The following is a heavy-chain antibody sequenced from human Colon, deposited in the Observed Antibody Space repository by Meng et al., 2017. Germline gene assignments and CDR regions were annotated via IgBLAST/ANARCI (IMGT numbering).Heavy chain of an antibody. J-gene: IGHJ4*02. D-gene: IGHD2-8*01. V-gene: IGHV3-7*01. CDR1: GFTFSKYW. CDR3: ARNVYYFDY. CDR2: MKQDGSEI. Sequence: VPLVEAGGDLVQPGGSLRLSCRASGFTFSKYWMTWVRQAPGKGLEWVAYMKQDGSEIYYVDSVKGRFTISRDNAKNSLYLQMNSLRAEDTAVYYCARNVYYFDYWGQGTLVTVSS.